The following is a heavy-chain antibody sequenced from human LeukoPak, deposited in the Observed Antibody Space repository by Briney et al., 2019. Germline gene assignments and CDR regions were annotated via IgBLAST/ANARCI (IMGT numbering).Heavy chain of an antibody. V-gene: IGHV3-23*01. CDR2: ISGSGVST. Sequence: GGSLRLSCVASGFTFSSYAMSWVRKAPGKGLEWVSVISGSGVSTYYADSVKGRFTISRDNSKNTLYLQMNSLRAEDTAVYYCARDTEGMVRGVPYYYYGMDVWGQGTTVTVSS. J-gene: IGHJ6*02. CDR1: GFTFSSYA. CDR3: ARDTEGMVRGVPYYYYGMDV. D-gene: IGHD3-10*01.